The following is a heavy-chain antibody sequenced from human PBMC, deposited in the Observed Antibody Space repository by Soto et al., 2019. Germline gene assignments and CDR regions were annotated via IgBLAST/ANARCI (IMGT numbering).Heavy chain of an antibody. Sequence: QVQLVESGGGVVQPGRSLRLSCAASGFTFSDYGMHWVRQAPGKGLQWVAFIWPDGGNKYYAESVKGRFTISRDNSKNSVYLQMNNVRDEDPAVYYCARDGDANSGFGKDYWGQGTLVTVSS. CDR1: GFTFSDYG. CDR3: ARDGDANSGFGKDY. D-gene: IGHD3-16*01. V-gene: IGHV3-33*01. J-gene: IGHJ4*02. CDR2: IWPDGGNK.